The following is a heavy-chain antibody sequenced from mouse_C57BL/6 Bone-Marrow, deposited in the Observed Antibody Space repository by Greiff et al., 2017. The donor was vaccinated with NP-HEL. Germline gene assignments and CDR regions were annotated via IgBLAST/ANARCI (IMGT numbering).Heavy chain of an antibody. CDR3: AVVTTGRWFAG. CDR2: LYPRSGNT. D-gene: IGHD2-1*01. CDR1: GYTFTSYG. V-gene: IGHV1-81*01. Sequence: QVQLKESGAELARPGASVKLSCKASGYTFTSYGISWVKQRTGQGLEWIGELYPRSGNTYSNEKFKGKATLTADKSSRTAYMALRSLTSAASAVYICAVVTTGRWFAGWGKGTLVTVSA. J-gene: IGHJ3*01.